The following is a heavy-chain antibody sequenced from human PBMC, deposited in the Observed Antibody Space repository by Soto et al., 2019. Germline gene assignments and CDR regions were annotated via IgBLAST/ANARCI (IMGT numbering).Heavy chain of an antibody. CDR3: ARGDIVLVPASEGNWFDP. CDR1: AYSFTTYH. Sequence: GASVKVSCKASAYSFTTYHIHWVRQAPGQGLEWMGLINPDAGATNYAQRFQGRLRLTRDTSTSTVYMELRGLRFDDTAVYYCARGDIVLVPASEGNWFDPWGQGTLVTVSS. V-gene: IGHV1-46*01. J-gene: IGHJ5*02. D-gene: IGHD2-2*01. CDR2: INPDAGAT.